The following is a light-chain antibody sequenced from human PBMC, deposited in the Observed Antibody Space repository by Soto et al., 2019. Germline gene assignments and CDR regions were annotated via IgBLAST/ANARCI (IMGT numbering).Light chain of an antibody. V-gene: IGKV3-20*01. CDR1: QNIYSSY. Sequence: EIVLTQSPGTLSLSPGERATLSCRASQNIYSSYLAWYQQKPGQAPRLLIYGASIRATGIPDRFSGSGSGTDFTLTISRLEPEDFAVYYCQQYGSFFGQGTKLEIK. J-gene: IGKJ2*01. CDR2: GAS. CDR3: QQYGSF.